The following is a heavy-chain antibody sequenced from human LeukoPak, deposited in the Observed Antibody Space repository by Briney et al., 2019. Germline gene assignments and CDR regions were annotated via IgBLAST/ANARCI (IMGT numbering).Heavy chain of an antibody. Sequence: GGSLRLSSAASGFTFSNAWMSWVRQAPGKGLEWVGRIKSKTDGGTTDYAAPVKGRFTISRDDSKNTLYLQMNSLKTEDTAVYYCTTTGVDGDNFGGFDYWGQGTLVTVSS. CDR3: TTTGVDGDNFGGFDY. D-gene: IGHD3-10*01. J-gene: IGHJ4*02. CDR1: GFTFSNAW. V-gene: IGHV3-15*01. CDR2: IKSKTDGGTT.